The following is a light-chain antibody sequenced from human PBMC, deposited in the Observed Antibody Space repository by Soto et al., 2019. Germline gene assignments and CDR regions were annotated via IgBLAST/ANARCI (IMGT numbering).Light chain of an antibody. CDR2: GAS. CDR1: QSVSSSY. V-gene: IGKV3-20*01. Sequence: EIVLTQSRRTLSVSPGATAALSCRASQSVSSSYLAWYQQKPGQAPRLLIYGASSRATGIPDRFSGSGSGTDFTLTISRLEPEDFAVYYCQQYGSSPTFGQGIRLENK. J-gene: IGKJ5*01. CDR3: QQYGSSPT.